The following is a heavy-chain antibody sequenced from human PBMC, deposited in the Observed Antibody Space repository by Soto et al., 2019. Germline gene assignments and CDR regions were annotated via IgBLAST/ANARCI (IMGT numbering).Heavy chain of an antibody. Sequence: GGSLRLSCAASGFTFSSYAMSWVRQAPGKGLEWVSAISGSGGSTYYADSVKGRFTISRDNSKNTLYLQMNSLRAEDTAVYYCAKGTGITMVRGVRLEFDYWGQGTLVTVSS. CDR2: ISGSGGST. J-gene: IGHJ4*02. V-gene: IGHV3-23*01. CDR1: GFTFSSYA. D-gene: IGHD3-10*01. CDR3: AKGTGITMVRGVRLEFDY.